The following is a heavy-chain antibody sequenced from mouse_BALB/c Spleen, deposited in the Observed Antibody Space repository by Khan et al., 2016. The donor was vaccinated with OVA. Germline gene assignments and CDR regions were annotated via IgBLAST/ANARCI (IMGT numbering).Heavy chain of an antibody. Sequence: EVQLQESGPGLVKPSQSLSLTCPVTGYSITSGYGWNWIRQFPGNKLEWMVYISYSGSTNYNPSLKSRISITLDTSKNHFFLQLNSVTTEDTATXYCARTARINYWGQGTTLTVSS. D-gene: IGHD1-2*01. CDR2: ISYSGST. CDR1: GYSITSGYG. V-gene: IGHV3-2*02. J-gene: IGHJ2*01. CDR3: ARTARINY.